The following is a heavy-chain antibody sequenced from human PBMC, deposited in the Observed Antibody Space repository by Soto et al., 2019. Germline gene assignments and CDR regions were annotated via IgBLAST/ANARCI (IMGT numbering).Heavy chain of an antibody. CDR1: GYTFTGYY. V-gene: IGHV1-2*04. J-gene: IGHJ6*02. D-gene: IGHD3-10*01. Sequence: ASAKVSCKASGYTFTGYYMHWVRQAPGQGLEWMGWINPNSGGTNYAQKFQGWVTMTRDTSISTAYMELSRLRSDDTAVYYCARGYYGSGSYGPYYYYGMDVWGQGTTVTVSS. CDR3: ARGYYGSGSYGPYYYYGMDV. CDR2: INPNSGGT.